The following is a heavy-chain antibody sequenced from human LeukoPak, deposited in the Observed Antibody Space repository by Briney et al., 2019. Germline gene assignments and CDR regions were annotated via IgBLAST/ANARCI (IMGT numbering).Heavy chain of an antibody. CDR2: ISGSGGST. V-gene: IGHV3-23*01. D-gene: IGHD3-16*01. J-gene: IGHJ6*02. CDR3: ARDPSLYGYYGMDV. Sequence: GGSLRLSCAASGFTFSSYAMSWVRQAPGKGLEWVSAISGSGGSTYYADSVKGRFTISRDNAKNSLYLQMNSLRAEDTAVYYCARDPSLYGYYGMDVWGQGTTVTVSS. CDR1: GFTFSSYA.